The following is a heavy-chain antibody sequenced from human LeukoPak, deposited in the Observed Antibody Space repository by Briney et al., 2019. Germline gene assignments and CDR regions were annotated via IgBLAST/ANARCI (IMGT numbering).Heavy chain of an antibody. CDR3: ARSREVTSVENY. Sequence: ASVKVSCKCSGYTFTFYYIDLVWHAPGQGLELMGWINPNSGGTNYAQKFQGKGTMTMDTSISTAYMELSRLRSDDTAVYYCARSREVTSVENYWGQGTLVTVSS. J-gene: IGHJ4*02. CDR1: GYTFTFYY. V-gene: IGHV1-2*02. D-gene: IGHD3-10*01. CDR2: INPNSGGT.